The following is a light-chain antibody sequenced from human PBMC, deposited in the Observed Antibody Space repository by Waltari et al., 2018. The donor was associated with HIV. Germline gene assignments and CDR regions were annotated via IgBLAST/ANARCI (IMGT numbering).Light chain of an antibody. J-gene: IGKJ2*01. CDR3: MQGTHGPQT. CDR1: PSLAYGDGTTF. Sequence: VVMTQSPLPLPVTLGQPASISCRSRPSLAYGDGTTFLSWFQQRPRQAPRRLIYKVSNRDSGVPDRFSGSGSGTNFTLKFSRVEAEDVGFYYCMQGTHGPQTFGQGTKLEIK. CDR2: KVS. V-gene: IGKV2-30*01.